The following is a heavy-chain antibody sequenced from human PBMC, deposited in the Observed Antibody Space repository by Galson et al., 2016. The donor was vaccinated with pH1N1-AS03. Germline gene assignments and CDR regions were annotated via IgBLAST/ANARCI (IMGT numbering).Heavy chain of an antibody. CDR1: GYTFTSHR. Sequence: SVKVSCKASGYTFTSHRIIWVRQAPGQGLECMGWLTTSTGDPTYAQGFTGRFAFSLDTSVSTAYLQIDSLKADDTAVYYCARGHISLSGFWDSWGQGTLVTVSS. CDR2: LTTSTGDP. V-gene: IGHV7-4-1*01. J-gene: IGHJ4*02. D-gene: IGHD3-9*01. CDR3: ARGHISLSGFWDS.